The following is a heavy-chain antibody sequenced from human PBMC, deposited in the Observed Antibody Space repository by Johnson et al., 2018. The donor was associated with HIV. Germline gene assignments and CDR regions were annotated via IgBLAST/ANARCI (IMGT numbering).Heavy chain of an antibody. Sequence: VQLVESGGGVVQPGRSLRLSCAASGFTFSSYGMHWVRQAPGKGLEWVAVISYDGSNKFYADSVKGRFTVSRDNSKNTLYLQMNSLRDEDTAVYYCARGRGALDIWGQGTMVTVSS. CDR1: GFTFSSYG. CDR3: ARGRGALDI. J-gene: IGHJ3*02. V-gene: IGHV3-30*03. CDR2: ISYDGSNK. D-gene: IGHD3-16*01.